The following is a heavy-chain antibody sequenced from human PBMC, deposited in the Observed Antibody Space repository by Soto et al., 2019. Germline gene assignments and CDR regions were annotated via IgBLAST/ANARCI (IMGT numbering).Heavy chain of an antibody. Sequence: PSETLSLTCTVSGGSISSGGYYWSWIRQHPGKGLEWIGYIYYSGSTYYNPSLKSRVTISVDTSKNQFSLKLSSVTAADTAVYYCARVAAAEVYYFDYWGQGTLVPVSS. CDR2: IYYSGST. CDR3: ARVAAAEVYYFDY. J-gene: IGHJ4*02. V-gene: IGHV4-31*03. D-gene: IGHD6-13*01. CDR1: GGSISSGGYY.